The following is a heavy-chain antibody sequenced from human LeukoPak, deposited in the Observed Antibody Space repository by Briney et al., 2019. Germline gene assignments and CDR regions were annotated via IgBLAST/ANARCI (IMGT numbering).Heavy chain of an antibody. CDR2: IYYSGST. CDR1: GGSISSYY. V-gene: IGHV4-59*01. CDR3: ARDPSGWYSWFDP. J-gene: IGHJ5*02. Sequence: PSETLSLTCTVSGGSISSYYWSWIRQPPGKGLEWIGYIYYSGSTNYNPSPKSRVTISVDTSKNQFSLKLSSVTAADTAVYYCARDPSGWYSWFDPWGQGTLVTVSS. D-gene: IGHD6-19*01.